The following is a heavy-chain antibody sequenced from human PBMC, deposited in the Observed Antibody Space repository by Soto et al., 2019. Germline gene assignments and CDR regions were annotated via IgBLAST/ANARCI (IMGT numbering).Heavy chain of an antibody. CDR1: GGTVASSHW. CDR2: VYHTGDT. J-gene: IGHJ5*02. V-gene: IGHV4-4*02. D-gene: IGHD2-21*02. Sequence: SETLSLTCGVSGGTVASSHWWSWVRQSPGGGLEWIGNVYHTGDTNLNPSLQSRVTTSVDKSNNQFSLRLNSLTAADTAVYFCAREIVTAGGNNYFDPWGPGTLVTVSS. CDR3: AREIVTAGGNNYFDP.